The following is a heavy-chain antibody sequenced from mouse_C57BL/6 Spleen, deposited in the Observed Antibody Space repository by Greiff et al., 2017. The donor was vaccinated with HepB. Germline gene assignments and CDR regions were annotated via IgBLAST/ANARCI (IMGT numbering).Heavy chain of an antibody. D-gene: IGHD1-1*02. CDR3: ARVVAIYDCYFDY. Sequence: VQLQQSGAELVKPGASVKLSCKASGYTFTSYCMHWVKQRPGRGLEWIGRIDPNGGGTKYNEKFKSKATLTVDKSSSTTYMQLSSLTSEASAVYFCARVVAIYDCYFDYWGQGTTLTVSS. V-gene: IGHV1-72*01. CDR1: GYTFTSYC. CDR2: IDPNGGGT. J-gene: IGHJ2*01.